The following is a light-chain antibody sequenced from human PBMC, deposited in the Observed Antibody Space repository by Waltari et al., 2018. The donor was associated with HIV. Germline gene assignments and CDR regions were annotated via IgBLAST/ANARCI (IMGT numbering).Light chain of an antibody. CDR1: QSVSSSF. V-gene: IGKV3D-20*01. CDR2: DAS. CDR3: QQYGSSPRT. Sequence: EIVLTQSPATLSLSPGERATLSCAASQSVSSSFLAWYQQKPGLAPRLLIEDASSRATGIPDRFSGSGSGTDFILTISRLEPEDFAVYYCQQYGSSPRTFGQGTKLEIK. J-gene: IGKJ2*01.